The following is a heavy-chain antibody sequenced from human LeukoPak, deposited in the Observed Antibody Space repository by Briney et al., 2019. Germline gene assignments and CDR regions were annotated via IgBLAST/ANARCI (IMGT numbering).Heavy chain of an antibody. J-gene: IGHJ4*02. CDR2: ISGSGGGT. D-gene: IGHD1/OR15-1a*01. Sequence: GGSLRLSCAASGFTFTTYAMSWVRQAPGKGLEWVSLISGSGGGTYYADSVKGRFTISRDNSKNMVYLQVNSLRADDTAVYYCAKEPSNKAAPDYWGLGALVTVSS. CDR1: GFTFTTYA. CDR3: AKEPSNKAAPDY. V-gene: IGHV3-23*01.